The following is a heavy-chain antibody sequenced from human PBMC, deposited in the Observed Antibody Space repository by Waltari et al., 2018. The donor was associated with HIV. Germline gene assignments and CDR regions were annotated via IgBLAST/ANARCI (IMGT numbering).Heavy chain of an antibody. D-gene: IGHD5-18*01. V-gene: IGHV6-1*01. CDR1: GDSVSSNSAA. J-gene: IGHJ6*02. Sequence: QVQLQQSGPGLVKPSQTLSLTCAISGDSVSSNSAAWNWLRQSPSRGLEWLGRTYYRSKWYNDYAVSVKSRITINPDTSKNQFSLQLNSVTPEDTAVYYCARWARYSYGDYYYYGMDVWGQGTTVTVSS. CDR2: TYYRSKWYN. CDR3: ARWARYSYGDYYYYGMDV.